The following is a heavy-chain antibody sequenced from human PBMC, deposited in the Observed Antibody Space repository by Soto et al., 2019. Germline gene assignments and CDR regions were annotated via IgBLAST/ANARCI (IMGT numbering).Heavy chain of an antibody. V-gene: IGHV1-2*02. CDR1: GYTFTGYY. CDR2: INPNSGGT. J-gene: IGHJ3*02. CDR3: ARDPPVGFDAFDI. Sequence: VKVSCKASGYTFTGYYMHWVRQAPGQGLEWMGWINPNSGGTNYAQKFQGRVTMTRDTSISTAYMELSRLRSDDTAVYYCARDPPVGFDAFDIWGQGTMVTVSS.